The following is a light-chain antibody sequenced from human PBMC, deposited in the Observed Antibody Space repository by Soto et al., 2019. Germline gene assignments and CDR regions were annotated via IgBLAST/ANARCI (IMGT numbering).Light chain of an antibody. Sequence: QAVLTQPPSSSGTPGQRVIISCSGSNSNIGTYPVNWYQQLPGTAPKLLIYTDYQRPSVVPDRFSGSKSGTSASLAIIGLQAEDEADYYGASWDDSLSGGVFGGGTQLTVL. V-gene: IGLV1-44*01. CDR2: TDY. CDR3: ASWDDSLSGGV. J-gene: IGLJ3*02. CDR1: NSNIGTYP.